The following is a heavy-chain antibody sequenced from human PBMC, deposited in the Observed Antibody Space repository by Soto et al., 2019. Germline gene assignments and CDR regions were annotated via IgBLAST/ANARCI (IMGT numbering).Heavy chain of an antibody. V-gene: IGHV4-30-2*01. CDR3: ARATVTMVRGVIGGFDP. J-gene: IGHJ5*02. D-gene: IGHD3-10*01. CDR1: GGSISSGGYS. CDR2: IYHSGST. Sequence: QLQLQESGSGLVKPSQTLSLTCAVSGGSISSGGYSWSWIRQPPGKGLEWIGYIYHSGSTYYNPSLKSRVTISVDRSKNQFSLKLSSVTAADTAVYYCARATVTMVRGVIGGFDPWGQGTLVTVSS.